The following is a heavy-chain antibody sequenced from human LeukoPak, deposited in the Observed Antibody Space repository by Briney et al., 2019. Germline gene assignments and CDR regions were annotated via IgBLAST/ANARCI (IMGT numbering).Heavy chain of an antibody. D-gene: IGHD6-13*01. CDR3: ARVYRLGYSSSWYNAFDI. CDR1: GFTFSSYS. Sequence: GGSLRLSCAASGFTFSSYSMNWVRQAPGKGLEWVSSISSSSSYIYYADSVKGRFTISRDNAKNSPYLQMNSLRAEDTAVYYCARVYRLGYSSSWYNAFDIWGQGTMVTVSS. CDR2: ISSSSSYI. J-gene: IGHJ3*02. V-gene: IGHV3-21*01.